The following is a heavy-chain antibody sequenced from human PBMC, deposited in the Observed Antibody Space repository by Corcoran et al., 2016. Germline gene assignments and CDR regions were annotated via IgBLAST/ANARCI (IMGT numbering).Heavy chain of an antibody. CDR3: AGDRYSSSGYVRSWFDP. D-gene: IGHD6-13*01. Sequence: QVQLQESGPGLVKPSETLSLTCTVSGGSISSYYWSWIRQPAGKGLEWIGRIYTSGSTNYNPSLKSRVTMSVDTSKNQFSLKLSSVTAADTAVYYWAGDRYSSSGYVRSWFDPWGQGTLVTVSS. CDR1: GGSISSYY. J-gene: IGHJ5*02. CDR2: IYTSGST. V-gene: IGHV4-4*07.